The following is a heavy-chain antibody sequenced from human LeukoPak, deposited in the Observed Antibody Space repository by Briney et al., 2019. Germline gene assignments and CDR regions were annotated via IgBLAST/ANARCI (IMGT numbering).Heavy chain of an antibody. CDR1: GGSFSGYY. Sequence: SETLSLTCAVYGGSFSGYYWSWIRQPPGKGLEWIGEINHSGSTNYNPSLKSRVTISVDTSKNQFSLKLSSVTAADTAVYYCARPNCSGGSCYKRGPYYYYGMDVWGQGTTVTVSS. D-gene: IGHD2-15*01. CDR3: ARPNCSGGSCYKRGPYYYYGMDV. CDR2: INHSGST. J-gene: IGHJ6*02. V-gene: IGHV4-34*01.